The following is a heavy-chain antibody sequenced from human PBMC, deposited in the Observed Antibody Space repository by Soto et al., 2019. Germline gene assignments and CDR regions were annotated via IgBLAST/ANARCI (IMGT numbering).Heavy chain of an antibody. CDR1: GGPINSPDYY. D-gene: IGHD6-13*01. V-gene: IGHV4-30-4*01. CDR2: LYFNGST. Sequence: SETLSLTCNVSGGPINSPDYYWTWIRQSPGKGLEWIGYLYFNGSTNYNPSLKTRVTISVDTSKNQFSLKLSSVTAADTAVYYCARETIAAAGTVDYWGQGTLVTVSS. CDR3: ARETIAAAGTVDY. J-gene: IGHJ4*02.